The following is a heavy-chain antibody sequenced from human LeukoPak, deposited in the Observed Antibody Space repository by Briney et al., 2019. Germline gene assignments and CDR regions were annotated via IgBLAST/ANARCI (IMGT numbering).Heavy chain of an antibody. V-gene: IGHV4-4*02. Sequence: SETLSLTCAVSGGSISSSNWWSWVRQPPGKGLEWIGEIYHSGSTNYNPSLKSRVTISVDTSKNQFSLKLSSVTAADTAVYYCARDTGGSGIFDYWGQGTLVTVSS. CDR2: IYHSGST. CDR1: GGSISSSNW. J-gene: IGHJ4*02. CDR3: ARDTGGSGIFDY. D-gene: IGHD3-10*01.